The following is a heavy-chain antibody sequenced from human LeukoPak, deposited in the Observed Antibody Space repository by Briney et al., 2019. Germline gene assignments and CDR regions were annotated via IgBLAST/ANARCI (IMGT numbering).Heavy chain of an antibody. V-gene: IGHV1-3*04. D-gene: IGHD3-22*01. CDR2: INTGNGNT. CDR3: ARVPLSDSSGHYYPH. Sequence: ASVKVSWKTSGYTFANYGMHWVRQAPRQSLEWMGWINTGNGNTKSSQKFQDRVALTRDTSASTAYMELNSLSSEDTAVYYCARVPLSDSSGHYYPHWGQGTLVTVSS. J-gene: IGHJ1*01. CDR1: GYTFANYG.